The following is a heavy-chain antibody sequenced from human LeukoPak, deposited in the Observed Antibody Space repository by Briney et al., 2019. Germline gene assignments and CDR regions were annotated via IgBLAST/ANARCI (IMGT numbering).Heavy chain of an antibody. J-gene: IGHJ3*02. CDR2: ISYDGSNK. V-gene: IGHV3-30-3*01. CDR3: AREVRGYGAFDI. CDR1: GFTFSSYA. D-gene: IGHD5-18*01. Sequence: PGGSLRLSCAASGFTFSSYAMHWVRQAPGKGLEWVAVISYDGSNKYYADSVKGRFTISRDNSKNTLYLQMNSLRAEDTAVYYCAREVRGYGAFDIRGQGTMVTVSS.